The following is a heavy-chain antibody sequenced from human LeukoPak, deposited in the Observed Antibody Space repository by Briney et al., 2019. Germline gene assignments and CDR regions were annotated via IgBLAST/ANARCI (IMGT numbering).Heavy chain of an antibody. J-gene: IGHJ5*02. CDR2: INPNSGGT. CDR3: ARGSDVVVPAAIEPQEDNWFDP. D-gene: IGHD2-2*02. V-gene: IGHV1-2*02. CDR1: GYTFTGYY. Sequence: GASVKVSCKASGYTFTGYYTHWVRQAPGQGLEWMGWINPNSGGTNYAQKFQGRVTMTRDTSISTAYMELSSLRSEDTAVYYCARGSDVVVPAAIEPQEDNWFDPWGQGTLVTVSS.